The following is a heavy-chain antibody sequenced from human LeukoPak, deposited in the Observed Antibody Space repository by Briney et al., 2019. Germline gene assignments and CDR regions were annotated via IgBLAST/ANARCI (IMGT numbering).Heavy chain of an antibody. CDR2: ISGSGGNT. D-gene: IGHD7-27*01. CDR3: AKDRTWGLDY. Sequence: GGSLRLSCAASGFPFNTYGMRWVRQAPGKQLHWVSAISGSGGNTYYADSVKGRFTISRDNSKNTLYLQMNSLRAEDTALYYCAKDRTWGLDYWGQGTLVTVCS. J-gene: IGHJ4*02. V-gene: IGHV3-23*01. CDR1: GFPFNTYG.